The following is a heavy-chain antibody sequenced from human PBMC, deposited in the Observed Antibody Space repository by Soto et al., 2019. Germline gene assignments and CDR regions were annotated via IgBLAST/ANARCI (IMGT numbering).Heavy chain of an antibody. CDR3: ARGYCSGGSCYRY. V-gene: IGHV4-39*01. J-gene: IGHJ4*02. CDR1: GGAISSSSYY. D-gene: IGHD2-15*01. Sequence: LSLTCTVSGGAISSSSYYWGWIRQPPGKGLEWIGSIYYSGSTYYNPSLKSRVTISVDTSKNQFSLKLSSVTAADTAVYYCARGYCSGGSCYRYWGQGSQVTVSS. CDR2: IYYSGST.